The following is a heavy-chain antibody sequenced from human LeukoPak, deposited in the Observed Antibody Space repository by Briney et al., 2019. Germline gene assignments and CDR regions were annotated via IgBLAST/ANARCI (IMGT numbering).Heavy chain of an antibody. Sequence: PSETLSLTCAVYGGSFSGYYWSWIRQPPGKGLEWIGEINHSGSTNYNPSLKSRVTISVDTSKNQFSLKLSSVAAADTAVYYCARRTVKQWLVRGNWFDPWGQGTLVTVSS. CDR3: ARRTVKQWLVRGNWFDP. D-gene: IGHD6-19*01. V-gene: IGHV4-34*01. J-gene: IGHJ5*02. CDR2: INHSGST. CDR1: GGSFSGYY.